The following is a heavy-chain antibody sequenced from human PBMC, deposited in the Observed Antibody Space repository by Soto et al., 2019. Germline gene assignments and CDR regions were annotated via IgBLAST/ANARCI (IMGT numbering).Heavy chain of an antibody. D-gene: IGHD2-2*01. CDR3: ANLGDMGCSSTSCYFGYYYGMDV. V-gene: IGHV3-23*01. CDR2: ISGSGGST. Sequence: GGSLRLSCAASGFTFSSYAMSWVRQAPGKGLEWVSAISGSGGSTYYADSVKGRFTISRDNSKNTLYLQMNSLRAEDTAVYYCANLGDMGCSSTSCYFGYYYGMDVWGQGTTVTVSS. J-gene: IGHJ6*02. CDR1: GFTFSSYA.